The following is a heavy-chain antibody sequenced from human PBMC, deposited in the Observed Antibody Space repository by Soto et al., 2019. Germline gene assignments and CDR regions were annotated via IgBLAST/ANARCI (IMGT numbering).Heavy chain of an antibody. D-gene: IGHD3-22*01. J-gene: IGHJ3*02. CDR1: GFTFSSYG. Sequence: QVQLVESGGGVVQPGRSLRLSCAASGFTFSSYGMHWVRQAPGKGLEWVAVISYDGSNKYYADSVKGRFTISRDNSKNTLYLQMNSLRAEDTAVYYCAKDKSSVYYYAPDAFDIWGQGTMVTVSS. V-gene: IGHV3-30*18. CDR2: ISYDGSNK. CDR3: AKDKSSVYYYAPDAFDI.